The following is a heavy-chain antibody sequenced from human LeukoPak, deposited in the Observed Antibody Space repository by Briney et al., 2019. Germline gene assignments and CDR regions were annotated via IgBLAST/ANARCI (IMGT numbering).Heavy chain of an antibody. D-gene: IGHD2-2*01. V-gene: IGHV1-46*01. CDR1: GYTFTSYY. CDR3: ARGFEVVVPAERGAFDI. J-gene: IGHJ3*02. CDR2: INPSGGST. Sequence: ASVKVSCKASGYTFTSYYMHWVRQAPGQGLEWMGIINPSGGSTSYAQKFQGRVTMTRDTSTSTVYMELSSLRSEDTAVYYCARGFEVVVPAERGAFDIWGQGTMVTVSS.